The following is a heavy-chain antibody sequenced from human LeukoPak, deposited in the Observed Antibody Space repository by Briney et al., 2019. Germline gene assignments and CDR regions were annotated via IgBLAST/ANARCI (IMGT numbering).Heavy chain of an antibody. CDR3: ASLDY. J-gene: IGHJ4*02. CDR1: GFTFRSHW. V-gene: IGHV3-74*01. Sequence: GGSLRLSCAASGFTFRSHWMHWVRQVPGKGLEWVSRINSAGSGTTYADAVQGRFTMSRDNAKNTLYLQMNTLRAEDTAVYYCASLDYWGQGTLVTVSS. CDR2: INSAGSGT.